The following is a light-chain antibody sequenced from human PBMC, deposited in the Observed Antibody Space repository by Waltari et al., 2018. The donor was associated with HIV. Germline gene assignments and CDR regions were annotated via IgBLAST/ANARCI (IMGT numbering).Light chain of an antibody. V-gene: IGLV2-14*01. CDR2: DVH. J-gene: IGLJ2*01. CDR3: SSFTGSITVI. Sequence: QSVLSQPASVSGSPGQSITISCTGTYYDIGRYNYVSWYHQSPGPAPKLILYDVHYRPSGVSDRFSGSKSGNTASLTISGLQPEDEGQYYCSSFTGSITVIFGGGTKLTVL. CDR1: YYDIGRYNY.